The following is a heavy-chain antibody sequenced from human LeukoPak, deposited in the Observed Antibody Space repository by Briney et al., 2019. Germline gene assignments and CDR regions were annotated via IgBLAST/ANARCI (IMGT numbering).Heavy chain of an antibody. CDR1: GGTFISYA. CDR2: IIPIFGTA. D-gene: IGHD3-10*01. Sequence: GASVKVSCKASGGTFISYAISWVRQAPGQGLEWMGRIIPIFGTANYAQKFQGRVTITTDESPSTAYMELRSLRSEDTALYYCASAGYYYGSGSYYNGPFDYWGQGTLVTVSS. J-gene: IGHJ4*02. V-gene: IGHV1-69*05. CDR3: ASAGYYYGSGSYYNGPFDY.